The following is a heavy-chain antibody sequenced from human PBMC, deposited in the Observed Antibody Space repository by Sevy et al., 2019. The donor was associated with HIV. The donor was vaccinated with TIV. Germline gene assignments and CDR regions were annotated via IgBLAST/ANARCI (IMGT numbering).Heavy chain of an antibody. Sequence: GGSLRLSCAASGFTFSSYGMSWVRQAPGKGLEWVSVISDIGNTYYADSVKGRFTMSRDNSKNTLYLQMNGLRAEDTAVYYCGKCLAALPGYYYGVDVWGQGTTVTVSS. CDR2: ISDIGNT. CDR1: GFTFSSYG. J-gene: IGHJ6*02. D-gene: IGHD6-6*01. CDR3: GKCLAALPGYYYGVDV. V-gene: IGHV3-23*01.